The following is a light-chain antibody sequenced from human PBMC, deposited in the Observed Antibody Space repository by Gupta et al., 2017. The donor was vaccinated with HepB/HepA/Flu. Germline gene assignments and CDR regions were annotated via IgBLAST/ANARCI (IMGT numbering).Light chain of an antibody. V-gene: IGKV1-5*03. CDR2: KAS. Sequence: DIQMTQSPSTLSASVGDRVTITCRASQSISNWLAWYQQKPGKAPNLLIYKASSLESWVPSRFSGSGSGTEFTLTISSLQPDDFATYYCQQDHSYSHTFGQGTKLEIK. CDR3: QQDHSYSHT. J-gene: IGKJ2*01. CDR1: QSISNW.